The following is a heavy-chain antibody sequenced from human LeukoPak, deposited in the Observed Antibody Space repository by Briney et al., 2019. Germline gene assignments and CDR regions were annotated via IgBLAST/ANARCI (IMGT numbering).Heavy chain of an antibody. CDR2: ISGSDDST. V-gene: IGHV3-23*01. Sequence: GGSLSLSCAASGFTFSRYAMTWVRQAPGKGLEWVSAISGSDDSTYYADSVKGRFTISRDNAKNTLYLQMNSLRDEETAVYYCTKVALVAAGSAYWGQGTLVTVSS. CDR3: TKVALVAAGSAY. CDR1: GFTFSRYA. D-gene: IGHD6-13*01. J-gene: IGHJ4*02.